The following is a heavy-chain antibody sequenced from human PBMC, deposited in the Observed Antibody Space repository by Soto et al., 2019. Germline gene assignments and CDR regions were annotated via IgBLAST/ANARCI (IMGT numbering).Heavy chain of an antibody. CDR2: ISAYNGNT. CDR1: GYTFTSYG. Sequence: ASVKVSCKASGYTFTSYGISWVRQAPGQGLEWMGWISAYNGNTNYAQKLQGRVTMTTDTSTSTAYMELRSLRSDDTAVYYCARGSIAAPNDAFDIWCQGTMVTVSS. D-gene: IGHD6-6*01. J-gene: IGHJ3*02. CDR3: ARGSIAAPNDAFDI. V-gene: IGHV1-18*01.